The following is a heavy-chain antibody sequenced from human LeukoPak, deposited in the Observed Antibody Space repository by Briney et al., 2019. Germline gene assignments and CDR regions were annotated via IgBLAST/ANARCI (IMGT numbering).Heavy chain of an antibody. D-gene: IGHD5-24*01. V-gene: IGHV3-15*01. CDR1: GFTFDIAW. Sequence: PGGSLRLSCAVSGFTFDIAWMNWVRQAPGEGLEWLGRIKSKNDGAATDYAAPVRGRFTISTDDSKHTLYLQMNSLKTEDTAVYYCVSRDAYKPRYFMDVWGKGTTVTVSS. CDR3: VSRDAYKPRYFMDV. CDR2: IKSKNDGAAT. J-gene: IGHJ6*03.